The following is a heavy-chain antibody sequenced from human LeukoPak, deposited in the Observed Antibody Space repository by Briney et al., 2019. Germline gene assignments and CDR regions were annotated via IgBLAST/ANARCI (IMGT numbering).Heavy chain of an antibody. CDR1: GFTFDDYG. V-gene: IGHV3-20*01. CDR2: INWNGGST. J-gene: IGHJ3*02. D-gene: IGHD3-22*01. Sequence: GGSLRLSCAASGFTFDDYGMSWVRQAPGKGLEWVSGINWNGGSTGYADSVKGRFTISRDNAKNSLYLQMNSLRAEDTALYHCARDLTGLGYYDSSGYYVDAFDIWGQGTMVTVSS. CDR3: ARDLTGLGYYDSSGYYVDAFDI.